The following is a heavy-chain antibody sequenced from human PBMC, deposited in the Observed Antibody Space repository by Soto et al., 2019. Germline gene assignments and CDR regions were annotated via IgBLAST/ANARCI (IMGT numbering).Heavy chain of an antibody. J-gene: IGHJ3*02. CDR1: SYTFISYG. CDR2: SSAYNGNT. CDR3: ARDITPYDRSADYSGFGRVAFDI. Sequence: ASVKVSCKASSYTFISYGISWVRQAPGQGLEWMGWSSAYNGNTNYAQKLQGRVTMTTDTSTSTAYMELRSLRSDDTAVYYCARDITPYDRSADYSGFGRVAFDIWG. D-gene: IGHD3-22*01. V-gene: IGHV1-18*01.